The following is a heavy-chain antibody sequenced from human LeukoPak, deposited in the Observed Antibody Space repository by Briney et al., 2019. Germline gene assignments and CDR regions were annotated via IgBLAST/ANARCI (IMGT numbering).Heavy chain of an antibody. D-gene: IGHD6-19*01. CDR1: GFAFSSYA. CDR3: AKDAARQWLVRGVFDY. J-gene: IGHJ4*02. Sequence: GGSLRLSCAASGFAFSSYAMSWVRQAPGKGLEWVSAISGSGGSTYYADSVKGRFTISRDNSKNTLYLQMNSLRAEDTAVYYCAKDAARQWLVRGVFDYSGQGTLVTVSS. V-gene: IGHV3-23*01. CDR2: ISGSGGST.